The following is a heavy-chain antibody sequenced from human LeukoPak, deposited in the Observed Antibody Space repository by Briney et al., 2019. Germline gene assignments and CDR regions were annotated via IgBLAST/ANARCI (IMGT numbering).Heavy chain of an antibody. CDR2: IDPSDSYT. D-gene: IGHD4-11*01. Sequence: GESLKISCKCSGYSCTSYWIIWVRQMPGKGQEWMGRIDPSDSYTNYSQSFQGHVTSSADKSINTAYLQWSSLKASDTAMYYCARLVTLVAAWFDPWGQGTLVTVSS. CDR3: ARLVTLVAAWFDP. CDR1: GYSCTSYW. V-gene: IGHV5-10-1*01. J-gene: IGHJ5*02.